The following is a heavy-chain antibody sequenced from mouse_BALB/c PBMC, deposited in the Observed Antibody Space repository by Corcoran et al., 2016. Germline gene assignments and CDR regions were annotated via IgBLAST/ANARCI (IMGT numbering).Heavy chain of an antibody. J-gene: IGHJ3*01. CDR3: ARSGDGYYVFAY. CDR2: IDPANGNT. V-gene: IGHV14-3*02. D-gene: IGHD2-3*01. CDR1: GFNIKDTY. Sequence: EVQLQQSGAARVKPGASVKLSCTASGFNIKDTYMHWVKQRPEQGLEWIGRIDPANGNTKYDPKFQGKATITADTSSNTAYLQLSSLTSEDTDVYYGARSGDGYYVFAYWGQGTVVTASA.